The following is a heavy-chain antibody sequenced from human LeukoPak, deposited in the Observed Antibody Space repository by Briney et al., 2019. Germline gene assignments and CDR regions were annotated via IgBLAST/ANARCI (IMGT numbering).Heavy chain of an antibody. V-gene: IGHV3-48*03. CDR3: ERDGSFGFFDY. J-gene: IGHJ4*02. Sequence: GGSLRLSCTAFGFTLSNYGINWDRQAPGKGLEWISYISSGGSAKHYAESVKGRFTISRDNSENSLYLQMNSLRVEDTAIYYCERDGSFGFFDYWGQGTLVTVSS. D-gene: IGHD3-3*01. CDR1: GFTLSNYG. CDR2: ISSGGSAK.